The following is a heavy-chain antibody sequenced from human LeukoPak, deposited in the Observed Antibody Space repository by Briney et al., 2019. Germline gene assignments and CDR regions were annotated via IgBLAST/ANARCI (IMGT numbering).Heavy chain of an antibody. J-gene: IGHJ4*02. CDR3: ARQEYYYDSSGYWPCYFDY. V-gene: IGHV4-4*02. CDR2: IYHSGST. CDR1: GGSISSSNW. D-gene: IGHD3-22*01. Sequence: SGTLSLTCAVSGGSISSSNWWSWVRQPPGKGLEWIGEIYHSGSTNYNPSLKSRVTISVDKSKNQFSLKLSSVTAADTAVYYCARQEYYYDSSGYWPCYFDYWGQGTLVTVSS.